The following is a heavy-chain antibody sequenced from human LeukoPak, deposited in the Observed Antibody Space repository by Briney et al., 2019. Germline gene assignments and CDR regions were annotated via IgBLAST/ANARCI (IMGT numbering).Heavy chain of an antibody. CDR3: AKDPSDLGGSGSNNYFDC. Sequence: GGSLRLSCAASGFTFSSYAMSWVRQAPGKGLEWVSGISRSGGSTYYGDSVKSRFTISRDNSKNTLYLQMNSLRAEDTAVYYCAKDPSDLGGSGSNNYFDCWGQGTLVTVSS. D-gene: IGHD3-10*01. CDR2: ISRSGGST. V-gene: IGHV3-23*01. J-gene: IGHJ4*02. CDR1: GFTFSSYA.